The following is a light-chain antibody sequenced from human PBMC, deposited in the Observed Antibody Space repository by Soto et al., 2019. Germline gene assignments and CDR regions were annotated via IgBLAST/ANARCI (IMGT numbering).Light chain of an antibody. V-gene: IGKV1-9*01. CDR1: QDISSY. CDR2: GAH. Sequence: DIQLTQSPSLLSASVGDRVTITCRASQDISSYLAWYQQKPGRAPELLIHGAHSLHSGVPSRFSGSGSGTEFSLTISSLQPEDFATYYCQQLNSYPLSFGGGATVDIK. CDR3: QQLNSYPLS. J-gene: IGKJ4*01.